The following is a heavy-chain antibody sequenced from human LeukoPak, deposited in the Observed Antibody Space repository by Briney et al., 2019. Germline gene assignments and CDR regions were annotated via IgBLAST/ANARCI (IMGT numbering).Heavy chain of an antibody. CDR1: GYTFTGYY. J-gene: IGHJ5*02. D-gene: IGHD6-13*01. Sequence: ASVKVSCKASGYTFTGYYMHWVRQAPGQGLEWMGWINPNSGGTNYAQKFQGRVTMTRDTSISTAYMELSRLRSDDTAVYYCARDPYSSSWYGSKSNWFDPWGQGTLVTVSS. V-gene: IGHV1-2*02. CDR3: ARDPYSSSWYGSKSNWFDP. CDR2: INPNSGGT.